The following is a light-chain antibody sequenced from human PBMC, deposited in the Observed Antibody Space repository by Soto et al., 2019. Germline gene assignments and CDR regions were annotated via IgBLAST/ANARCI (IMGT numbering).Light chain of an antibody. Sequence: QMTQFPSTLSGSVGDRGTITCRASQSINNLFAWYQQKPGKSPKFLIYDVSTLESGVASRCSGSGSGTEFTLTITSLQHEDFATYYCQQYDSYPLTFGGGTKVDIK. CDR3: QQYDSYPLT. V-gene: IGKV1-5*01. CDR1: QSINNL. CDR2: DVS. J-gene: IGKJ4*01.